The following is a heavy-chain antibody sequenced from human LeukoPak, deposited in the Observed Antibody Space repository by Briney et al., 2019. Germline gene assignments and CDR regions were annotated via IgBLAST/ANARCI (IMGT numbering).Heavy chain of an antibody. Sequence: PGGSLRLSCAASGSTFSSYTMHWVRQAPGKGLEWVALIPWHGNNPYYADSVQGRFTISRDSSGNTLYLQMNSLRTEDTAEYYCARLASTVTSPLDYWGQGTLVTVSS. J-gene: IGHJ4*02. CDR1: GSTFSSYT. CDR2: IPWHGNNP. CDR3: ARLASTVTSPLDY. D-gene: IGHD4-11*01. V-gene: IGHV3-30*04.